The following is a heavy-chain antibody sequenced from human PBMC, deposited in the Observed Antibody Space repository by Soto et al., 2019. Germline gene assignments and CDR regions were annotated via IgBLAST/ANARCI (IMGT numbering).Heavy chain of an antibody. D-gene: IGHD3-10*01. V-gene: IGHV1-18*01. Sequence: ASVKVSCKASGYTFTSHGISWVRQSPGQGLEWMGWISAYNGNTNYAQKLQGRVTMTTDTSTSTAYMELRSLRSDDTAVYYCARGSPPIPYGAYDIWGQGTMVTVSS. J-gene: IGHJ3*02. CDR1: GYTFTSHG. CDR2: ISAYNGNT. CDR3: ARGSPPIPYGAYDI.